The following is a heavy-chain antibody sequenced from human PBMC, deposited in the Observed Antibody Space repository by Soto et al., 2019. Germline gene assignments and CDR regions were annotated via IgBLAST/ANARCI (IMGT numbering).Heavy chain of an antibody. CDR3: AKRANNPIFGVAVNYFDH. D-gene: IGHD3-3*01. CDR1: GLTFSSYA. CDR2: TSDSCGST. J-gene: IGHJ4*01. V-gene: IGHV3-23*01. Sequence: GGSLRIFCAASGLTFSSYAMSWVRQAPGKGPEWVSGTSDSCGSTYYADSVKGRFTISRDNSKSTLYLPMSSLRAEDTAVFYCAKRANNPIFGVAVNYFDHRGHVACVTV.